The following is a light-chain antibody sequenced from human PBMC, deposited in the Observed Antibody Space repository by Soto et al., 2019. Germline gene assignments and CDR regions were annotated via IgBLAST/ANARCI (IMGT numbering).Light chain of an antibody. J-gene: IGLJ1*01. CDR2: DVS. V-gene: IGLV2-14*01. Sequence: QSVLTQPASVSGSPGQSITISCTGTNSDVGGYNYVSWFQQHPGKAPKLMIYDVSDRPSGVSNRFSGSKSGNTASLTISGLQAEDEADYYCSSYKSGALYVFGTGTKVTVL. CDR1: NSDVGGYNY. CDR3: SSYKSGALYV.